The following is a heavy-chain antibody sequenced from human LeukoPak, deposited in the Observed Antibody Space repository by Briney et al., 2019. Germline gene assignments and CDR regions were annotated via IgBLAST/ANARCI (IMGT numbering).Heavy chain of an antibody. J-gene: IGHJ4*02. V-gene: IGHV3-74*01. CDR3: ATGHSYGYDY. Sequence: GGSLRLSCAASGLTFSDFWMHWVRQPPGKGLVWVALVKGDGRTTIYADSVKGRFTISRDNAKTTLYLQMNSLRADDSGVYYCATGHSYGYDYWGQGVLVTVSS. D-gene: IGHD5-18*01. CDR2: VKGDGRTT. CDR1: GLTFSDFW.